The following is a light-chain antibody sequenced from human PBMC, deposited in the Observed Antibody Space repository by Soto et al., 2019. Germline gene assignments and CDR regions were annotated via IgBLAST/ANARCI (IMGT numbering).Light chain of an antibody. V-gene: IGLV3-27*01. Sequence: SSELTQPSSVSVSPGQTARITCSGDVLAKKYARWFQQKPGQAPVLVIYKDSERPSGIPERFSGSSSGTTVTLTISGAQVEDEAHYYCYSAADNNLGVFGGGTKLTVL. CDR3: YSAADNNLGV. CDR1: VLAKKY. J-gene: IGLJ2*01. CDR2: KDS.